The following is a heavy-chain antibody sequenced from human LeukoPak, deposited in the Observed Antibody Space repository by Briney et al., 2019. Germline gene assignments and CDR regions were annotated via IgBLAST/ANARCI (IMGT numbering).Heavy chain of an antibody. CDR2: INPSGGST. CDR3: ARTEFRNPYYMDV. CDR1: GYTFTSYY. V-gene: IGHV1-46*01. Sequence: ASVKVSCKASGYTFTSYYMHWVRQAPGQGLEWMGIINPSGGSTSYAQKFQGRVTMTRDTSISTAYMELSRLRSDDTAVYYCARTEFRNPYYMDVWGKGTTVTVSS. J-gene: IGHJ6*03.